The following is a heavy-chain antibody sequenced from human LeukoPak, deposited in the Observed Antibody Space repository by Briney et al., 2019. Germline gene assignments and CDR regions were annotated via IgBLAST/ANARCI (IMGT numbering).Heavy chain of an antibody. J-gene: IGHJ4*02. Sequence: ASVKVSCKASGYTFTSYGISWVRQAPGQGLEWMGWISAYNGNTNYAQKLQGRVTMTTDTSTSTAYMELRSLRSDDTAVYYCARGGIVEWELLLDGDYWGQGTLVTVSS. V-gene: IGHV1-18*01. CDR1: GYTFTSYG. CDR3: ARGGIVEWELLLDGDY. CDR2: ISAYNGNT. D-gene: IGHD1-26*01.